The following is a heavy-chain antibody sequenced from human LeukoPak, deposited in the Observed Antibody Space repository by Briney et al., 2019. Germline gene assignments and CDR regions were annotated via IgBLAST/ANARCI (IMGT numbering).Heavy chain of an antibody. CDR3: ANGAVYCTSPKYPTGSAPSCFAH. D-gene: IGHD2-2*01. CDR2: ISYDERSK. V-gene: IGHV3-30*18. J-gene: IGHJ4*02. CDR1: GFTFKTYG. Sequence: GGSLRLSCEASGFTFKTYGMHWVRQAPGKGLEWLAVISYDERSKYYGDSVKGRFTISRDNSKNTLYLQMSSLRPEDTAVYYCANGAVYCTSPKYPTGSAPSCFAHWGQGTLVTVSS.